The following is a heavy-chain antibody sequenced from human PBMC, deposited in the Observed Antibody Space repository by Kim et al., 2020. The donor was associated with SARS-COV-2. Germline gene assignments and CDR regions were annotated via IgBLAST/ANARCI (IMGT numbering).Heavy chain of an antibody. J-gene: IGHJ3*02. Sequence: GGSLRLSCAASGFTLSSYAMSWVHQAPGMGLEWVSVIYSGGTGTNYADSVKGRFTISRDSAKNTLYLQMNSLTAEDTALYYCARDSRGYTGIRLSFDIWGQGTMVTVSS. CDR1: GFTLSSYA. V-gene: IGHV3-23*03. CDR3: ARDSRGYTGIRLSFDI. CDR2: IYSGGTGT. D-gene: IGHD1-26*01.